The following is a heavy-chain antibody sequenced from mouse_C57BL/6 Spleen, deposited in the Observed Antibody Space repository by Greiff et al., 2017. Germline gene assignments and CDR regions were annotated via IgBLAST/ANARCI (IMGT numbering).Heavy chain of an antibody. CDR3: ARGIYFDF. J-gene: IGHJ2*01. CDR2: IYPGSGST. V-gene: IGHV1-55*01. CDR1: GYTFTSYW. Sequence: VQLQQPGAELVKPGASVKMSCKASGYTFTSYWITWVQQRPGQCLEWIGDIYPGSGSTNYNENFKSKATLTVDTSSSPAYIQLSSLTSDASAGYSCARGIYFDFWGQSTTLTVSS.